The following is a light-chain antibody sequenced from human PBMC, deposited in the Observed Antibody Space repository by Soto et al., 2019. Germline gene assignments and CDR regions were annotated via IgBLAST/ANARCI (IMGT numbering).Light chain of an antibody. CDR2: DVT. Sequence: QSALTQPASVSGSPGQSITISCTGTSSDVGASNSVSWYQQHPDKAPKLMIYDVTNRPSGVSIRFSGSKSGNTASLTISGLQAEDEADYYCTSYNYIYVFETGTKVTV. J-gene: IGLJ1*01. CDR1: SSDVGASNS. V-gene: IGLV2-14*01. CDR3: TSYNYIYV.